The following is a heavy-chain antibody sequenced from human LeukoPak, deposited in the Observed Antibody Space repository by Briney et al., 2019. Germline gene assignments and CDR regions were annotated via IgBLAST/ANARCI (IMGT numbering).Heavy chain of an antibody. CDR2: IYYSGST. J-gene: IGHJ3*02. CDR1: GGSISSYY. V-gene: IGHV4-59*08. D-gene: IGHD1-26*01. Sequence: PSETLSLTCTVSGGSISSYYWSWIRQPPGKGLEWIGYIYYSGSTNYNPSLKSRVTISVDTSKNQFSLKLSSVTAADTAVYYCARHGIVGATTAAFDIWGQGTMVTVSS. CDR3: ARHGIVGATTAAFDI.